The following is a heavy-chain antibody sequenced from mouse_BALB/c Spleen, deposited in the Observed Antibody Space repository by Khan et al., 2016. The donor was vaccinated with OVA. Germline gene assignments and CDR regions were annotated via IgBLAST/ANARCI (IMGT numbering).Heavy chain of an antibody. V-gene: IGHV2-9*02. J-gene: IGHJ1*01. CDR3: ARDLGSSHWYFDV. Sequence: QVQLKESGPGLVAPSQSLSITCTVSGFSLTSYGVHWVRQPPGKGLEWLGVIWTGGSTNYNSALRSRLTINKDNSKSQVFLKMNNLQTDETAMYCCARDLGSSHWYFDVWGAGTTVTVSS. CDR2: IWTGGST. D-gene: IGHD1-1*01. CDR1: GFSLTSYG.